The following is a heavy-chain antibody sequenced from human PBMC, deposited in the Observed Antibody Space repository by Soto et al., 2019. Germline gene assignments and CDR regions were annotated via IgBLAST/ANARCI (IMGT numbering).Heavy chain of an antibody. J-gene: IGHJ4*02. Sequence: SETLSLTCTVSGGSISSSSYYWGWIRQPPGKGLEWIGFIYYGGSTNYNPSLKSRVTISVDTPKNQFSLKLSSVTAADTAVYYCAKNWNWGSLVHWGQGTLVTVSS. V-gene: IGHV4-61*05. D-gene: IGHD7-27*01. CDR1: GGSISSSSYY. CDR2: IYYGGST. CDR3: AKNWNWGSLVH.